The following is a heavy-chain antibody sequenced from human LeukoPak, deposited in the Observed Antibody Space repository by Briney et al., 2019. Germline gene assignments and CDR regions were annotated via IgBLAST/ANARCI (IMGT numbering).Heavy chain of an antibody. CDR1: GGTFSSYA. CDR2: IIPILGIA. CDR3: AREQQLVFLRVNWFDR. V-gene: IGHV1-69*04. J-gene: IGHJ5*02. Sequence: ASVKVSCKASGGTFSSYAISWVRQAPGQGLEWMGMIIPILGIANYAQKFQGRVTITADKSTSTAYMELSSLRSEDTAVYYCAREQQLVFLRVNWFDRWGEGTLVTVSS. D-gene: IGHD6-13*01.